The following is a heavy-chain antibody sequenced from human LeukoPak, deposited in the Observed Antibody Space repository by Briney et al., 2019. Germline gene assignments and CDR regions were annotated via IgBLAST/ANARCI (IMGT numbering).Heavy chain of an antibody. D-gene: IGHD4-17*01. CDR2: INHSGST. V-gene: IGHV4-34*01. CDR1: GVSFSGYY. Sequence: PSETLSLTCAVYGVSFSGYYWSWIRQPPGKGLEWIGEINHSGSTNYNPSLKSRVTISVGTSKNQFSLKLSSVTAADTAVYYCAIPGDYGDRQFGYWGQGTLVTVSS. CDR3: AIPGDYGDRQFGY. J-gene: IGHJ4*02.